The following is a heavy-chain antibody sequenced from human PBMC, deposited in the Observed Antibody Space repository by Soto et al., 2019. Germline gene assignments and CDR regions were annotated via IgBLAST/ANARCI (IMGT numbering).Heavy chain of an antibody. CDR3: AREGYSYGPYYYYYYGREV. Sequence: NPAETRSLTCAVYGGSFSGYYWSWIRQPPGKGLEWIGEINHSVRTNYNPSLKSRVTISVDTSKNQFSLKLSSVTAADTAVYYCAREGYSYGPYYYYYYGREVWGKGNTVSVSA. CDR1: GGSFSGYY. V-gene: IGHV4-34*01. CDR2: INHSVRT. D-gene: IGHD5-18*01. J-gene: IGHJ6*04.